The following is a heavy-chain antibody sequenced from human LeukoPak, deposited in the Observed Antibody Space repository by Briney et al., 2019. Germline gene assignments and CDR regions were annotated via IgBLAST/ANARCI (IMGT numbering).Heavy chain of an antibody. Sequence: GASVKVSCKASGYTFTDYYIHWVRQAPGQGLEWMGRINPNSGGTNYAQKFQGGVTMTRDTSISTAYMELSRLRSDDTAVYYCARGSIVVIPAAVLYDAFDIWGQGTMVTVSS. CDR3: ARGSIVVIPAAVLYDAFDI. J-gene: IGHJ3*02. V-gene: IGHV1-2*06. CDR2: INPNSGGT. D-gene: IGHD2-2*02. CDR1: GYTFTDYY.